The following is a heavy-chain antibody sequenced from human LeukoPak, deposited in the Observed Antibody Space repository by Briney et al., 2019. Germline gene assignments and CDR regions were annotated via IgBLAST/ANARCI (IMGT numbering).Heavy chain of an antibody. CDR1: GRTFSSYA. D-gene: IGHD3-3*01. V-gene: IGHV1-69*13. CDR2: IIPIFGTA. J-gene: IGHJ4*02. CDR3: TGESGIFGVARTNFDY. Sequence: SVKVSCKASGRTFSSYAISWVRQAPGQGPEWMGGIIPIFGTANYAQKFQGRVTITADESTSTAYMELCSLRAENTAVYYRTGESGIFGVARTNFDYWGQGTLVTVSS.